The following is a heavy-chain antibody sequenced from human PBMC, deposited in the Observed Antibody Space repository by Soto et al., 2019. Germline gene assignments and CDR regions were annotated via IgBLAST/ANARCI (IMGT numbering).Heavy chain of an antibody. D-gene: IGHD3-10*01. J-gene: IGHJ6*02. V-gene: IGHV5-10-1*01. Sequence: GESLKISCKGSGYSFTSYWISWVRQMPGKGLEWMGRIDPSDSYTNYSPSFQGHVTISADKSISTAYLQWSSLKAPDTAMYYCARDRGSYYYYGMDVWGQGTTVTVSS. CDR2: IDPSDSYT. CDR1: GYSFTSYW. CDR3: ARDRGSYYYYGMDV.